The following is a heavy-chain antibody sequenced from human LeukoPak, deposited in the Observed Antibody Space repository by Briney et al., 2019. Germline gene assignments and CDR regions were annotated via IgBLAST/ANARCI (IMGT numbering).Heavy chain of an antibody. D-gene: IGHD6-13*01. CDR3: ARLPGGGIAAAGNYFDY. CDR1: GGSISSYY. Sequence: SETLSLTCTVSGGSISSYYWSWIRQPPGKGLEWTGYIYYSGSTNYNPSLKSRVTISVDTSKNQFSLKLSSVTAADTAVYYCARLPGGGIAAAGNYFDYWGQGTLVTVSS. J-gene: IGHJ4*02. V-gene: IGHV4-59*08. CDR2: IYYSGST.